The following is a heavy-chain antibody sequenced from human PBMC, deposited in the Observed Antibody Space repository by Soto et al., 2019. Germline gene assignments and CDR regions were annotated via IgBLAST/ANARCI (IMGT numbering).Heavy chain of an antibody. D-gene: IGHD6-19*01. CDR1: GGTFSSYA. CDR2: IIPIFGTA. J-gene: IGHJ4*02. Sequence: VQLVQSGAEVKKPGSSVKVSCKASGGTFSSYAISWVRQAPGQGLEWMGGIIPIFGTANYAQKFQGRVTITADESTSTAYMELSSLRSEDTAVYYCAREMTGYSSGWYSYDTYYFDYWGQGTLVTVSS. CDR3: AREMTGYSSGWYSYDTYYFDY. V-gene: IGHV1-69*01.